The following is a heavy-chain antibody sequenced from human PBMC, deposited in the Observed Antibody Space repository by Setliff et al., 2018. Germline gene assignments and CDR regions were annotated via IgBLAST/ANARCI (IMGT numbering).Heavy chain of an antibody. J-gene: IGHJ6*03. Sequence: SETLSLTCTVSGDSISSRRSYWGWFRQPAGKGLEWIGQIYTSWSTNYSPSLKSRVTISLDTSKNQFSLSLSSVTAADTAVYYCARMSGFQYMDVWGKGTTVTVSS. CDR2: IYTSWST. D-gene: IGHD3-3*01. CDR3: ARMSGFQYMDV. CDR1: GDSISSRRSY. V-gene: IGHV4-61*09.